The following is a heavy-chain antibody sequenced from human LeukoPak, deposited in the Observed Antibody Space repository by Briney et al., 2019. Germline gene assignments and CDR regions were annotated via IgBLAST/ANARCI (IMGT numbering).Heavy chain of an antibody. V-gene: IGHV4-59*01. D-gene: IGHD5-18*01. J-gene: IGHJ5*02. CDR1: GGSISSYY. CDR2: IYYSGST. Sequence: PSETLSLTCTVSGGSISSYYWSWIRQPPGKGLEWIGYIYYSGSTNYNPSLKSRVTISVDTSKNQFSLKLSSVTAADTAVYYCARETRGYSYGTGGWFEPWGQGTLVTVSS. CDR3: ARETRGYSYGTGGWFEP.